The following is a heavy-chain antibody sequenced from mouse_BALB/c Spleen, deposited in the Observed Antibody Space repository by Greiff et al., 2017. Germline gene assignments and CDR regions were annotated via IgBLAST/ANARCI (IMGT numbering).Heavy chain of an antibody. Sequence: EVQLVESGPGLVKPSQSLSLTCTVTGYSITSDYAWNWIRQFPGNKLEWMGYISYSGSTSYNPSLKSRISITRDTSKNQFFLQLNSVTTEDTATYYCARTYRYFDVWGAGTTVTVSS. J-gene: IGHJ1*01. CDR2: ISYSGST. V-gene: IGHV3-2*02. CDR1: GYSITSDYA. CDR3: ARTYRYFDV.